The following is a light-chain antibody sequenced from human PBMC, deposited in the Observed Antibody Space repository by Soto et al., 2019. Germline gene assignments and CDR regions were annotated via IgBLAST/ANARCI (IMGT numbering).Light chain of an antibody. CDR2: GVS. V-gene: IGLV2-8*01. CDR3: SSYAGSVNWGA. Sequence: QSVLTQPPSANGSPRHSVTISRTGTSTEVGGYNYVSWYQHHPGKDPKLMIYGVSKRPLGVPDRCSGSKSGNTAALTASGLQAEEEAAYYCSSYAGSVNWGAFGGGTQLTVL. CDR1: STEVGGYNY. J-gene: IGLJ2*01.